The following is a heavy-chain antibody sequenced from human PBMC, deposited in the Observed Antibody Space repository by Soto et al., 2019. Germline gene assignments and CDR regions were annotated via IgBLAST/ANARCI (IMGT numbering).Heavy chain of an antibody. CDR2: ISNSFSDGNT. J-gene: IGHJ4*02. Sequence: EVQLLESGGGLVQPGGSLRLSCAASGFTFSNYAMNWVRQAPGKGLEWVSAISNSFSDGNTHYADSVKGRFTISRDNDKNTVFLEMNGLRAEDTAVYYCAKVFSPEGGNYFDYWGQGTLVTVSS. V-gene: IGHV3-23*01. CDR3: AKVFSPEGGNYFDY. CDR1: GFTFSNYA.